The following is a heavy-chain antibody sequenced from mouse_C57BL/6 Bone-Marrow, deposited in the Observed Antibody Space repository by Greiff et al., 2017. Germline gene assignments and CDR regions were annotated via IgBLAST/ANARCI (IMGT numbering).Heavy chain of an antibody. CDR2: ISDGGSYT. J-gene: IGHJ4*01. D-gene: IGHD2-4*01. Sequence: DVQLVESGGGLVKPGGSLKISCAASGFTFSSYDMSWVRQTPEKRLEWVATISDGGSYTYYADNVKSRFTISRDNAKNNLDLQMSHLKSEDTAMYYCARELRAMDYGGQGTAVTVSS. V-gene: IGHV5-4*01. CDR3: ARELRAMDY. CDR1: GFTFSSYD.